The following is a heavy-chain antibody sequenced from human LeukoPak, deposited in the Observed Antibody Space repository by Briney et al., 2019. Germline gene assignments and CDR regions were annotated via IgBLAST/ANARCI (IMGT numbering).Heavy chain of an antibody. CDR3: AKAPKKGYYYGSGSSRDDAFDI. J-gene: IGHJ3*02. V-gene: IGHV3-30*18. CDR1: VFTFSSYG. Sequence: GGSLSLSCAASVFTFSSYGMHWVRQATGKGLEWVTVKSYDGSNKYYADSVKGRFTISRDNSKNTLYLQMNSLRAEDTAVYYCAKAPKKGYYYGSGSSRDDAFDIWGQGTMVTVSS. CDR2: KSYDGSNK. D-gene: IGHD3-10*01.